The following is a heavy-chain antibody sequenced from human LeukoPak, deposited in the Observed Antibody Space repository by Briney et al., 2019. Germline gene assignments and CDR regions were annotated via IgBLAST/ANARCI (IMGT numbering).Heavy chain of an antibody. D-gene: IGHD2-8*02. CDR2: INHSGST. CDR1: GGSFSGYY. V-gene: IGHV4-34*01. Sequence: SETLSLTCAVYGGSFSGYYWSWIRQPPGKGLEWIGEINHSGSTNYNPSLKSRVTISVDTSKNQFSLKLSSVTAADTAVYYCARGHLTCGVCYNRPRNYYYYYMDVWGKGTTVTVSS. CDR3: ARGHLTCGVCYNRPRNYYYYYMDV. J-gene: IGHJ6*03.